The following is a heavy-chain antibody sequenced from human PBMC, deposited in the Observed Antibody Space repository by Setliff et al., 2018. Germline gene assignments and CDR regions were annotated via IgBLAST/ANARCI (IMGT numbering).Heavy chain of an antibody. CDR1: GYALTDNY. CDR3: ARSDHLVVDGFDV. Sequence: EASVKVSCKTSGYALTDNYIHWVRQAPGQGLEWMGWINPKTGGTNLAQKFQGWVSMTRDTSITTAYMELSRLTSDDMAVYFCARSDHLVVDGFDVWGQGTMVTVSS. CDR2: INPKTGGT. D-gene: IGHD3-16*01. V-gene: IGHV1-2*04. J-gene: IGHJ3*01.